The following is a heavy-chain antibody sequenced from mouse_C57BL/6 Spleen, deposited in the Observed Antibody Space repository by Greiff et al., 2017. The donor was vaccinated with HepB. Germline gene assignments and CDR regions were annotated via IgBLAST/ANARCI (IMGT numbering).Heavy chain of an antibody. CDR2: ISNLAYSI. Sequence: KLVESGGGLVQPGGSLKLSCAASGFTFSDYGMAWVRQAPRKGPEWVAFISNLAYSIYYADTVTGRFTISRENAKNTLYLEMSSLRSEDTAMYYCARDYGSSYWYFDVWGTGTTVTVSS. J-gene: IGHJ1*03. V-gene: IGHV5-15*01. CDR3: ARDYGSSYWYFDV. D-gene: IGHD1-1*01. CDR1: GFTFSDYG.